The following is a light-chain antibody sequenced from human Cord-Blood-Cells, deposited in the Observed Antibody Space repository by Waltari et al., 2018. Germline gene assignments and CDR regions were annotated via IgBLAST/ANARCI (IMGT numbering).Light chain of an antibody. CDR2: DAS. V-gene: IGKV3-11*01. Sequence: EIVLTQSPATLSLSPGERATLSCRASQSVSSYLAWYQQKPGQAPRLLIYDASNRATGIPARFSGSGSGTDFTLTISSLEPEDFVVYYCQQRSLFGQGTRLEIK. J-gene: IGKJ5*01. CDR3: QQRSL. CDR1: QSVSSY.